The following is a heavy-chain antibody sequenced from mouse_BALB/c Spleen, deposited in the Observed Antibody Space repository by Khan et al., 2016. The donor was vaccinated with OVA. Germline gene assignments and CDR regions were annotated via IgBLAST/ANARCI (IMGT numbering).Heavy chain of an antibody. D-gene: IGHD2-10*01. CDR3: DRPPYYSYNVMDY. CDR2: MWGDGST. J-gene: IGHJ4*01. CDR1: GFSLANYG. Sequence: VKLEESGPGLVAPSQSLSITCTISGFSLANYGVHWVRQPPGKGLEWLVLMWGDGSTSYNSVIKSRLTVSTDNSRSQVFLKLNSLQTDDTAMYFCDRPPYYSYNVMDYWGQGTSVTVSS. V-gene: IGHV2-6-1*01.